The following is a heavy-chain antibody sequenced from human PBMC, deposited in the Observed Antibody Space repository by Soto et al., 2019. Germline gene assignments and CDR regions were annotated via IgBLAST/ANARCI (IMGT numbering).Heavy chain of an antibody. J-gene: IGHJ4*02. CDR2: IKSKTDGGTT. D-gene: IGHD1-26*01. Sequence: GGSLRLSCAASGFTFSNAWMSWVRQAPGKGLEWVGRIKSKTDGGTTDYAAPVKGRFTISRDDSKNTLYLQMNSLKTEDTAVYYCAKDLLRLSGSYGRGFDYWGQGTPVTVSS. CDR1: GFTFSNAW. V-gene: IGHV3-15*01. CDR3: AKDLLRLSGSYGRGFDY.